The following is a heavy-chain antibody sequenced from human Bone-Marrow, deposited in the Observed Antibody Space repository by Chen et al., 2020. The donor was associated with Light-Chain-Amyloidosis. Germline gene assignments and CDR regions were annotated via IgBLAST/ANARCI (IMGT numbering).Heavy chain of an antibody. CDR2: ISYDGSNK. J-gene: IGHJ4*02. CDR3: ARDSFGSWAFDY. D-gene: IGHD6-13*01. Sequence: QVQLVESGGGVVQPGRSLRLSCAASGFTFSSYAMHWVRQAPGKGLEWVAVISYDGSNKYYADSVKGRFTISRDNSKNTLYLQMNSLRAEDTAVYYCARDSFGSWAFDYWGQGTLVTVSS. CDR1: GFTFSSYA. V-gene: IGHV3-30*01.